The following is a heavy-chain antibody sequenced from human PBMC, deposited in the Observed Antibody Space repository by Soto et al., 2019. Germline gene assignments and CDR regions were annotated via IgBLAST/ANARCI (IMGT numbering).Heavy chain of an antibody. CDR2: ISWNSGSI. D-gene: IGHD3-10*01. V-gene: IGHV3-9*01. J-gene: IGHJ6*02. CDR3: ANDVITMVRGVISYYGMDV. Sequence: PGGSLRLSCAASGFTFDDYAMHWVRQAPGKGLEWVSGISWNSGSIGYADSVKGRFTISRDNAKNSLYIQMNRLRAEDTAFYYCANDVITMVRGVISYYGMDVWGQGTTVTVSS. CDR1: GFTFDDYA.